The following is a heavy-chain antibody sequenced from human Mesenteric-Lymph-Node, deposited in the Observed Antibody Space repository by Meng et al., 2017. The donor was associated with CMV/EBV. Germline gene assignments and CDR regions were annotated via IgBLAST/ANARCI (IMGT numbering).Heavy chain of an antibody. CDR2: ISSSSSYI. D-gene: IGHD2-15*01. CDR1: GFTFDDYG. Sequence: GESLKISCAASGFTFDDYGMSWVRQAPGKGLEWVSSISSSSSYIYYADSVKGRFTISRDNAKNSLYLQMNSLRAEDTAVYYCARGLGYCSGGSCATIVFFDYWGQGTLVTVSS. V-gene: IGHV3-21*01. CDR3: ARGLGYCSGGSCATIVFFDY. J-gene: IGHJ4*02.